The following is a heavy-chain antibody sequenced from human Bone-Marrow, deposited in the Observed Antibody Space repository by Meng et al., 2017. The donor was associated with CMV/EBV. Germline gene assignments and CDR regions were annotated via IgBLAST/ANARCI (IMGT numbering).Heavy chain of an antibody. CDR1: GSISSGNW. Sequence: GSISSGNWWSWVRQPPGKGLEWIGEIYHGGSTNYNPSLKSRVTISVDKSKNQFSLKLSSVTAADTAIYYCARYCSSTSCYTGGMDVWGQGTTVTVSS. D-gene: IGHD2-2*01. CDR2: IYHGGST. V-gene: IGHV4-4*02. CDR3: ARYCSSTSCYTGGMDV. J-gene: IGHJ6*02.